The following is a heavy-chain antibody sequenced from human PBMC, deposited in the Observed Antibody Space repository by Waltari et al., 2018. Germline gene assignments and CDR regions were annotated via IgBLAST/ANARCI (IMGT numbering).Heavy chain of an antibody. CDR3: ATYIGASVGTAAFDV. CDR2: GSYIGAT. CDR1: GGPISHNRHY. J-gene: IGHJ3*01. Sequence: QLQLQESGPGLVKPSETLSLTCSGAGGPISHNRHYWGWIRRPPGQGLEWIATGSYIGATYSSPSVMSRVTISRDTSKNQLSLTLGSVTAADTAMYYCATYIGASVGTAAFDVWGQGTMVTVSS. V-gene: IGHV4-39*01. D-gene: IGHD5-12*01.